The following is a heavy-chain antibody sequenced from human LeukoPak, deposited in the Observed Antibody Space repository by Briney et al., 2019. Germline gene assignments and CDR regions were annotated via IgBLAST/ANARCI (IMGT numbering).Heavy chain of an antibody. V-gene: IGHV1-18*01. D-gene: IGHD6-13*01. CDR3: ARDAGYTSSWPTDY. CDR2: MSPYNGTT. CDR1: GYTFINFG. Sequence: GASVTVSCKASGYTFINFGVSWVRQAPGQGREGMGWMSPYNGTTHYAQKKVQDRVTMTTDTSTSTAYMELRSLRSDDTAVYYCARDAGYTSSWPTDYWGQGTLVTVSS. J-gene: IGHJ4*02.